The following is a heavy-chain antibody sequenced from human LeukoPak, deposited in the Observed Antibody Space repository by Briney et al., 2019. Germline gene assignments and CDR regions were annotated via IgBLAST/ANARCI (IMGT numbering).Heavy chain of an antibody. CDR2: IYFTGNHI. Sequence: AGGSLRLSCATSGFTFSRFSMRWVRQAPGKGLEWVSSIYFTGNHISYADSVKGRFTIPRDNANNSVYLQMNGLRAEDTAVYYCAREFSTVGNFDYWGQGTLVTVSS. CDR1: GFTFSRFS. D-gene: IGHD3-3*02. CDR3: AREFSTVGNFDY. V-gene: IGHV3-21*01. J-gene: IGHJ4*02.